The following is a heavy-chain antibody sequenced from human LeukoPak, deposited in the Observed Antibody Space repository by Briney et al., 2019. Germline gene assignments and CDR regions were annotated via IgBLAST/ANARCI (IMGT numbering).Heavy chain of an antibody. CDR2: IYAGGST. Sequence: PGGSLRLSCAASGFTVSSNYMSWVRQAPGKGLEWVSVIYAGGSTYYADSVKGRFTISRDNSKTTLYLQMNSLRAEAPAVYYCARETYYYDSSGYFAFDIWATGQSSPSLQ. CDR1: GFTVSSNY. CDR3: ARETYYYDSSGYFAFDI. D-gene: IGHD3-22*01. V-gene: IGHV3-66*01. J-gene: IGHJ3*02.